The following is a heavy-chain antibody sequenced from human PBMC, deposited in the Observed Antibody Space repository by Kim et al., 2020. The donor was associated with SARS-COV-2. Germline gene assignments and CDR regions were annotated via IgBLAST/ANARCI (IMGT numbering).Heavy chain of an antibody. CDR2: INEDGSEK. V-gene: IGHV3-7*03. J-gene: IGHJ4*02. CDR1: GLTFSRYW. D-gene: IGHD2-21*01. CDR3: TFGGGVLGSVYDY. Sequence: GGSLRLSCVVSGLTFSRYWMNWVRQAPGKGLEWVANINEDGSEKYYVDSVKGRFTISRDNAKNSLFLQMNSLRAEDTAVYYCTFGGGVLGSVYDYWGQGTLVTVSS.